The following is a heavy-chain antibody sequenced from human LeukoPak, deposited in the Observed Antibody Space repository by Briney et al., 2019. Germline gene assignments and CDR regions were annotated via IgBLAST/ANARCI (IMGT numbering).Heavy chain of an antibody. CDR2: ISCYNGDT. V-gene: IGHV1-18*01. Sequence: ALVKVSCKASGYAFTRYGISWVRQAPGQGLEWMGWISCYNGDTNYAQNLQGRVTITRDTSATTAYMELSSLRSEDTAVYYCARDDYYGSGSYYNFDYWGQGTLVTVSS. CDR1: GYAFTRYG. D-gene: IGHD3-10*01. CDR3: ARDDYYGSGSYYNFDY. J-gene: IGHJ4*02.